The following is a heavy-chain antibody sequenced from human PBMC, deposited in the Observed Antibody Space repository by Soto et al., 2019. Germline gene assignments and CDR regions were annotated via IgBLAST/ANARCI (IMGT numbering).Heavy chain of an antibody. J-gene: IGHJ6*02. V-gene: IGHV3-23*01. CDR3: AKDQNYDSSGYPHPMDV. Sequence: GGSLRLSCAASGFTFSSYAMSWVRQAPGKGLEWVSAISGSGGSTYYADSVKGRFTISRDNSKNTLYLQMNSARAEDTAVYHCAKDQNYDSSGYPHPMDVWGQGTTVTVSS. D-gene: IGHD3-22*01. CDR2: ISGSGGST. CDR1: GFTFSSYA.